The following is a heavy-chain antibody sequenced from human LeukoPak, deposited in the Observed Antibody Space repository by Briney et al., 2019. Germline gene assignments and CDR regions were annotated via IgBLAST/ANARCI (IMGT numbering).Heavy chain of an antibody. J-gene: IGHJ4*02. Sequence: SETLSLTCSVSGGSISDYSWNWIRQPPGKGPEWIGHIYYSGSTNYNPSLKSRVIMSIDTPKKQFSLKLTSVSAADTAVYYCARARGEGVPAGTLPDYWGQGTLVTVSS. D-gene: IGHD2-2*01. CDR1: GGSISDYS. CDR3: ARARGEGVPAGTLPDY. CDR2: IYYSGST. V-gene: IGHV4-59*01.